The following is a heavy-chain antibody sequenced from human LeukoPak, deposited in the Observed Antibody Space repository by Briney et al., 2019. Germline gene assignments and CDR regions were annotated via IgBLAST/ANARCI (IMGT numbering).Heavy chain of an antibody. CDR3: ARSYDSSGYYYYYGMDV. CDR2: ISAYNGNT. D-gene: IGHD3-22*01. J-gene: IGHJ6*02. CDR1: GYTFTSYA. Sequence: VASVKVSCKASGYTFTSYAMHWVRQAPGQGLEWMGWISAYNGNTNYAQKLQGRVTMTTDTSTSTAYMELRSLRSDDTAVYYCARSYDSSGYYYYYGMDVWGQGTTVTVSS. V-gene: IGHV1-18*01.